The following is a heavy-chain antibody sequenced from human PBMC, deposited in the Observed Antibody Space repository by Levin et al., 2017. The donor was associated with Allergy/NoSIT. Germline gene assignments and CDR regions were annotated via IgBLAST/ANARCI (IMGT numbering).Heavy chain of an antibody. Sequence: GESLKISCAASGFTFSSYSMNWVRQAPGKGLEWVSSISSSSSYIYYADSVKGRFTISRDNAKNSLYLQMNSLRAEDTAVYYCARDPGISYEYSSSSYPNWFDPWGQGTLVTVSS. CDR3: ARDPGISYEYSSSSYPNWFDP. V-gene: IGHV3-21*01. D-gene: IGHD6-6*01. J-gene: IGHJ5*02. CDR2: ISSSSSYI. CDR1: GFTFSSYS.